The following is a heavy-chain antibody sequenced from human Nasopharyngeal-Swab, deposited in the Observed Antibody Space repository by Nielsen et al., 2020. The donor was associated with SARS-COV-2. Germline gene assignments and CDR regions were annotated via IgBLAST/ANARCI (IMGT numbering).Heavy chain of an antibody. D-gene: IGHD6-6*01. CDR3: ARVRSIAAWIDY. CDR1: GFTFSSYW. V-gene: IGHV3-7*01. CDR2: IKQDGSEK. J-gene: IGHJ4*02. Sequence: GESLKISCAASGFTFSSYWISWVRQAPGKGLEWVANIKQDGSEKYYVDSVKGRFTISRDNAKNSLYLQMNSLRAEDTAVYYCARVRSIAAWIDYWGQGTLVTVSS.